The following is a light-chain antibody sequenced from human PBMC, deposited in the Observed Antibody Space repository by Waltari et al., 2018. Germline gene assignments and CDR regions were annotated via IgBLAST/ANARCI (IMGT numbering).Light chain of an antibody. CDR3: QQYYAVPPT. CDR2: WAS. J-gene: IGKJ1*01. Sequence: DIVMTQSPDSLAVSLGERATINCKSSQSVSDSINSKHYLAWYRQTPGQPPKLLISWASTREFGVPDRFSGRGSGTDFTLTISSLQAEDVAVYYCQQYYAVPPTFGPGTKVEIK. CDR1: QSVSDSINSKHY. V-gene: IGKV4-1*01.